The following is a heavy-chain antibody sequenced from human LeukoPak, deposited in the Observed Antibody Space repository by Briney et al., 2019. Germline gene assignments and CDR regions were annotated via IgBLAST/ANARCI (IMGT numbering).Heavy chain of an antibody. Sequence: GGSLRLSCAASGFTFSSYSMNWVRQAPGKGLEWVSSISSSSSYIYYADSVKGRLTISRDNAKNTLYLQMNSLRAEDTAVYYCARSYSSSRGWFDPWGQGTLVTVSS. CDR2: ISSSSSYI. CDR3: ARSYSSSRGWFDP. V-gene: IGHV3-21*01. D-gene: IGHD6-13*01. CDR1: GFTFSSYS. J-gene: IGHJ5*02.